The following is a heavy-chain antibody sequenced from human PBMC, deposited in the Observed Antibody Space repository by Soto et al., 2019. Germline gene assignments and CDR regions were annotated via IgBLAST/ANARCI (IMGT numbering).Heavy chain of an antibody. Sequence: GGSLRLSCAASGFTFSSYSMNWVRQAPGKGLEWVSYISSSSTIYYADSVKGRFTISRDNAKNSLYLQMNSLRDEDTAVYYCASMYEYQLNYYYYGIDVWGQGTTVTVSS. J-gene: IGHJ6*02. V-gene: IGHV3-48*02. CDR1: GFTFSSYS. D-gene: IGHD2-2*01. CDR3: ASMYEYQLNYYYYGIDV. CDR2: ISSSSTI.